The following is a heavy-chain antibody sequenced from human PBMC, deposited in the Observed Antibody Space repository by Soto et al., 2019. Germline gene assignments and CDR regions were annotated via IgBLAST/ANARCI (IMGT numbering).Heavy chain of an antibody. CDR3: ARDSGTSDY. J-gene: IGHJ4*02. CDR1: GFNFSTCW. D-gene: IGHD1-1*01. Sequence: EVQLVESGGGLVQPGGSLRLSCAASGFNFSTCWMNWVRQAPGKGLEWVANIKQDGSERYYVDSVKGRFTISRDNAKNSQFLQMDSLRAEDTAVDYCARDSGTSDYWGQGTLVIFSS. V-gene: IGHV3-7*01. CDR2: IKQDGSER.